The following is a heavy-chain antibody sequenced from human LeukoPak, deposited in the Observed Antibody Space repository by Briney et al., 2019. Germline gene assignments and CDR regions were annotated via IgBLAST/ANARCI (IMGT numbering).Heavy chain of an antibody. CDR3: ARATQPGFDP. J-gene: IGHJ5*02. Sequence: GGSLRLSCGASGLTFSTYSMNWVRQAPGKGLEWVSYISSDSGARYYADSVKGRLTISRDNAKNSLYLQMNSLRAEETAVYYCARATQPGFDPWGQGTLVTVSS. D-gene: IGHD2-15*01. CDR1: GLTFSTYS. V-gene: IGHV3-48*01. CDR2: ISSDSGAR.